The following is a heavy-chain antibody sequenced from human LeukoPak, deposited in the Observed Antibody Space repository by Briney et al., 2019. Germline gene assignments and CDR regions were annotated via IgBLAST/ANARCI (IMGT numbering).Heavy chain of an antibody. Sequence: GGSLRLSCAASGFTFSKYWMTWVRQAPGKGLEWVAFIRYDGSNKYYADSVKGRFTISRDNSKNTLYLQMNSLRAEDTAVYYCAKQGAAAGIAGFDPWGQGTLVTVSS. CDR2: IRYDGSNK. CDR1: GFTFSKYW. D-gene: IGHD6-13*01. J-gene: IGHJ5*02. V-gene: IGHV3-30*02. CDR3: AKQGAAAGIAGFDP.